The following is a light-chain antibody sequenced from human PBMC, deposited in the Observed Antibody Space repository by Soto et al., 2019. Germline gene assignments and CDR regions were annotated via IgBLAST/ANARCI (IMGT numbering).Light chain of an antibody. CDR2: GAS. Sequence: DIVLTQSPGTLSLSPGERATLSCRASQSVSSNYLAWYQQKPGQAPRLLIDGASSRATGIADRFSGSGSGTDFTLTISRLEPEDFAVYYCHQYGSSPYTFGQGTKLDIK. CDR3: HQYGSSPYT. CDR1: QSVSSNY. V-gene: IGKV3-20*01. J-gene: IGKJ2*01.